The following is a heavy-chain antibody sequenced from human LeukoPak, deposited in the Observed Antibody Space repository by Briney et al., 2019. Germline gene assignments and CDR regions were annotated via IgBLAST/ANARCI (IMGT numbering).Heavy chain of an antibody. D-gene: IGHD2-2*01. V-gene: IGHV4-31*03. CDR2: IYYSGST. CDR1: GGSISSGGYY. Sequence: NASETLSLTCTVSGGSISSGGYYWSWIRQHPGKGLEWIGYIYYSGSTYYNPSLKSRVTISVDTSKNQFSLKLSSVTAADTAVYYCARVRAPLGYCSSTSCYLGFDPWGQGTLVTVSS. J-gene: IGHJ5*02. CDR3: ARVRAPLGYCSSTSCYLGFDP.